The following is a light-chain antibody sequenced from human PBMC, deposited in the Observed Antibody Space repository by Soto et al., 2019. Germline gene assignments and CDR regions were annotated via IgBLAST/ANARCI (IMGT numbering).Light chain of an antibody. CDR1: SSDIGAYDY. J-gene: IGLJ1*01. V-gene: IGLV2-14*01. Sequence: QSALTQPASVSGSPGQSITISCTGTSSDIGAYDYVSWYQQHPGRAPKLMVYEVSDRPSGVSNRFSGSKSGNSASLTISGLQAEDEADYYCNSYTTSSTLSYVFGTGTKLTVL. CDR3: NSYTTSSTLSYV. CDR2: EVS.